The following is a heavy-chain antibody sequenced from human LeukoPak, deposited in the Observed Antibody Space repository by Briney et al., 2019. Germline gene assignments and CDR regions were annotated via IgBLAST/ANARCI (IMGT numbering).Heavy chain of an antibody. V-gene: IGHV4-4*07. CDR3: ARVICRGGSCRFDY. CDR1: GGSIGSYY. Sequence: SETLSLTCTVSGGSIGSYYWNWIRQPAGKGLEWIGRIHTSGSTNYNPSLKSRVTMSVDTSKNQFSLKLSSVTAADTAVYYCARVICRGGSCRFDYWGQGTLVTVSS. CDR2: IHTSGST. J-gene: IGHJ4*02. D-gene: IGHD2-15*01.